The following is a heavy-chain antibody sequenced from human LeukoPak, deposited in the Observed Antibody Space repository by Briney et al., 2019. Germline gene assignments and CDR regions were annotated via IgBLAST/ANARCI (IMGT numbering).Heavy chain of an antibody. D-gene: IGHD2-2*03. CDR1: GFTFSSHG. CDR2: ISGSGDNT. V-gene: IGHV3-23*01. Sequence: GGSLRLSCAASGFTFSSHGMSWVRQAPGKGLEWVSTISGSGDNTYYADSVKGRFTISRDNSKNSLYLQMNSLRAEDTALYYCARVASIEWIRSWFDPWGQGTLVTVSS. CDR3: ARVASIEWIRSWFDP. J-gene: IGHJ5*02.